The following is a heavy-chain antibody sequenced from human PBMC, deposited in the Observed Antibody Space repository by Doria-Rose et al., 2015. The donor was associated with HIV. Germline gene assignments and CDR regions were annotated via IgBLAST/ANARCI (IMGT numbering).Heavy chain of an antibody. J-gene: IGHJ4*02. Sequence: QVQLQESGSGLVKPSETLSPTCSVSGGSISHYYWSWIRQPPGKGLEYIGDIFYTGSTNYSPSLKSRVSISIDTSKNMSSLSLSSVTAADTPVYYCARVLSGTYDYWGQGTLVTVSS. CDR3: ARVLSGTYDY. D-gene: IGHD1-26*01. CDR2: IFYTGST. V-gene: IGHV4-59*01. CDR1: GGSISHYY.